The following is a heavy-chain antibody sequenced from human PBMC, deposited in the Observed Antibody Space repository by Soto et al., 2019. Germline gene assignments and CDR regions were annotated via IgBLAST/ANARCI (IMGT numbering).Heavy chain of an antibody. Sequence: QVQLVQSGAEVKKPGASVKVSCKASGYTFTSYGISWVRQAPGQGLEWMGWISAYNGNKNYAQKLQGRGTMTTDTATSTAYMELRSLRSDDTAVYYCARDEPAYCGGDCYSPIYFDYWGQGTLVTVSS. CDR2: ISAYNGNK. D-gene: IGHD2-21*02. CDR1: GYTFTSYG. CDR3: ARDEPAYCGGDCYSPIYFDY. J-gene: IGHJ4*02. V-gene: IGHV1-18*01.